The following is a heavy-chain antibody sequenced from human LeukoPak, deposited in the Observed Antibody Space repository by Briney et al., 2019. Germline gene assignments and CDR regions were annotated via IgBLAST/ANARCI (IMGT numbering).Heavy chain of an antibody. CDR1: GFTFSSYA. CDR3: ARGHVRGYSYGFGY. D-gene: IGHD5-18*01. V-gene: IGHV3-23*01. Sequence: GGSLRLSCAASGFTFSSYAMSWVRQPPGKGLEWVSAISGSGGSTYHADSVKGRFTISRDNSNNTPYLQMNSLRVEDTAVYYCARGHVRGYSYGFGYWGQGSLVTVSS. J-gene: IGHJ4*02. CDR2: ISGSGGST.